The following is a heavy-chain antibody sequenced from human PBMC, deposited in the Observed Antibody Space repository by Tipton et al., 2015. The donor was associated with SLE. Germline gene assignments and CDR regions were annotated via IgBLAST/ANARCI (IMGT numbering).Heavy chain of an antibody. J-gene: IGHJ4*02. Sequence: SLRLSCAASGFTFSSYSMTWVRQAPGKGLVWVSVISGDAGITDYADSVKGRFTISRDNAKNSLYLQINSLRAEDTALYYCARYAVAGKFDYWGQGTLVSVSS. CDR3: ARYAVAGKFDY. D-gene: IGHD6-19*01. CDR2: ISGDAGIT. CDR1: GFTFSSYS. V-gene: IGHV3-23*01.